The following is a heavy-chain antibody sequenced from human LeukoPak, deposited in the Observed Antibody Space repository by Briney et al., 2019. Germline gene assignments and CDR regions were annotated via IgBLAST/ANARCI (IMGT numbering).Heavy chain of an antibody. CDR1: GGTFSSYA. CDR3: ASWDFWSGYDAFDI. Sequence: SVKISCKASGGTFSSYAISWVRQAPGQGLEWMGGIIPIFGTANYAQKFQGRVTITTDESTSTAYMELSSLRSEDTAVYYCASWDFWSGYDAFDIWGQGTMVTVSS. D-gene: IGHD3-3*01. V-gene: IGHV1-69*05. J-gene: IGHJ3*02. CDR2: IIPIFGTA.